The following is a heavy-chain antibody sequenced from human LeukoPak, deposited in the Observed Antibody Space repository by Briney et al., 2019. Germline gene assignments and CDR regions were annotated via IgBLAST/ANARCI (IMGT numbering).Heavy chain of an antibody. CDR3: AKRGVVIRVIIVGFHKEAYYFDS. CDR2: ISDSGGST. V-gene: IGHV3-23*01. Sequence: RGGSLRLSCAVSGITLSNYGMSWVRQAPGKGLEWVAGISDSGGSTNYADSVKGRFTISRDKPKNTLYLQMNSLRAEDTAVYFCAKRGVVIRVIIVGFHKEAYYFDSWGQGALVTVSS. J-gene: IGHJ4*02. CDR1: GITLSNYG. D-gene: IGHD3-3*01.